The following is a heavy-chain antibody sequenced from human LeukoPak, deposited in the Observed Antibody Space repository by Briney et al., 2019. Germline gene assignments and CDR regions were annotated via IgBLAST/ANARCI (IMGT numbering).Heavy chain of an antibody. V-gene: IGHV4-59*01. D-gene: IGHD3-22*01. CDR1: GGSISSYY. CDR2: IYYSGST. J-gene: IGHJ6*02. Sequence: SETLSLTCTVSGGSISSYYWIWLRQPPGKGLEWTGYIYYSGSTNHNPSLKSRVTISVATSKNQFSLKLSSVTAADTAVYYCARESRLTTNGMDVWGQGTTVTVSS. CDR3: ARESRLTTNGMDV.